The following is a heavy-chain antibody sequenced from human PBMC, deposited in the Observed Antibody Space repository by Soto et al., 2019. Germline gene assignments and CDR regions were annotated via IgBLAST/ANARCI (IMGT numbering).Heavy chain of an antibody. CDR3: AKDLASITIFGVVIHGMDV. CDR2: ISYDGSNK. CDR1: GFTFSSYG. V-gene: IGHV3-30*18. J-gene: IGHJ6*02. Sequence: GGSLRLSCAASGFTFSSYGMHWVRQAPGKGLEWVAVISYDGSNKYYADSVKGRFTISRDNSKNTLYLQMNSLRAEDTAVYYCAKDLASITIFGVVIHGMDVWGQGTTVTVSS. D-gene: IGHD3-3*01.